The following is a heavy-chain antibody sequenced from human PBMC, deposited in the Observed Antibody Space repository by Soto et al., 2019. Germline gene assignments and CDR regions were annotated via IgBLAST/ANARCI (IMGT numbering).Heavy chain of an antibody. J-gene: IGHJ6*02. CDR1: GGSFSGYY. V-gene: IGHV4-34*01. CDR3: ARAPPIIAAALIYYYGMDV. CDR2: INHSGST. D-gene: IGHD6-13*01. Sequence: SETLSLTCAVYGGSFSGYYWSWIRQPPGKGLEWIGEINHSGSTNYNPSLKSRVTISVDTSKNQFSLKLSSVTAADTAVYYCARAPPIIAAALIYYYGMDVWGQGTTVTVSS.